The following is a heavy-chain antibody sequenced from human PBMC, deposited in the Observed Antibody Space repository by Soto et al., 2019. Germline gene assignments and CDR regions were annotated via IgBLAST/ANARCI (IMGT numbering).Heavy chain of an antibody. CDR3: ANARNRIRDYYYGMDV. CDR1: GFTFSSYA. CDR2: ISGSGGST. J-gene: IGHJ6*02. Sequence: EVPLLESGGGLVQPGGSLRLSCAASGFTFSSYAMSWVRQAPGKGLEWVSAISGSGGSTYYADSVKGRFTISRDNSTNTLYRQRNSLRAEDTAVYYCANARNRIRDYYYGMDVWGQGTTVTVSS. V-gene: IGHV3-23*01. D-gene: IGHD3-10*01.